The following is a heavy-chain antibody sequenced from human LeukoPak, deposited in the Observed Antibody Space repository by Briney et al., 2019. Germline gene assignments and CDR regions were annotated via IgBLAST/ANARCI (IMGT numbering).Heavy chain of an antibody. CDR3: AKALQPIVATTVSH. CDR1: GFTFSRYA. V-gene: IGHV3-23*01. CDR2: LTGSPPTT. D-gene: IGHD5-12*01. Sequence: GGSLRLSCAASGFTFSRYAMRWVGEARGKGGECVSSLTGSPPTTYYPHSVKARFTISRPNSKTPLYLQMNTLRAEDTAVYYCAKALQPIVATTVSHWGQGTMVTVSS. J-gene: IGHJ3*01.